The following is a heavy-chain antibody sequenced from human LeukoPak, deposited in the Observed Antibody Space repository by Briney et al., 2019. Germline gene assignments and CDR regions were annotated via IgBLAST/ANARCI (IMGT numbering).Heavy chain of an antibody. J-gene: IGHJ5*02. CDR1: GYTFTSYG. Sequence: ASVKVSCKASGYTFTSYGISWVRQAPGQGLEWMGWISAYNGNTNYAQKLQGRVTMTTDTSTSTAYMELRSLRSDDTAVYYCAKDPLSGSYNWFDPWGQGTLVTVSS. CDR3: AKDPLSGSYNWFDP. V-gene: IGHV1-18*01. D-gene: IGHD1-26*01. CDR2: ISAYNGNT.